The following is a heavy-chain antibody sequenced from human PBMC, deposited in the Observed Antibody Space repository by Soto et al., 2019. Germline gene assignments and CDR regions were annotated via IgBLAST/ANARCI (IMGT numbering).Heavy chain of an antibody. CDR1: GFTFSSYA. V-gene: IGHV3-23*01. Sequence: GGSLRLSCAASGFTFSSYAKSWVRQAPGKGLEWVSAISGSGGSTYYADSVKGRVTISRDKSKNTLYLQMDSLRVEDTALYYCARDGNSGWPHYNKFGMDVWGEATTVTVSP. D-gene: IGHD5-12*01. J-gene: IGHJ6*04. CDR2: ISGSGGST. CDR3: ARDGNSGWPHYNKFGMDV.